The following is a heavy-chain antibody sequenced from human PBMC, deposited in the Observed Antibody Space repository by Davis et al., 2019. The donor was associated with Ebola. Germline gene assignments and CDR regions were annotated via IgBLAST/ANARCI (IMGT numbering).Heavy chain of an antibody. Sequence: GESLKISCTASGFTFGDYAMSWVRQAPGKGLEWVGFIRSKAYGGTTEYAASVKGRFTISRDDSKSIAYLQMTSLKTEDTAVYYCTANDYIFGYGMDVWGQGTTVTVSS. CDR3: TANDYIFGYGMDV. J-gene: IGHJ6*02. CDR1: GFTFGDYA. V-gene: IGHV3-49*04. CDR2: IRSKAYGGTT. D-gene: IGHD4-11*01.